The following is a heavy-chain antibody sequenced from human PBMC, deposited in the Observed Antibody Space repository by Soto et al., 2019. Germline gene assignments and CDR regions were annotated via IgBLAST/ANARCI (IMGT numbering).Heavy chain of an antibody. J-gene: IGHJ4*02. D-gene: IGHD6-13*01. CDR1: GYTFTSYY. CDR2: INPSGGST. V-gene: IGHV1-46*01. Sequence: QVQLVQSGAEVKKPGASVKVSCKASGYTFTSYYMHWVRQAPGQGLEWMGIINPSGGSTSYAQKFQGRFTMTRDTSTSTVYMELRSLRSEATAVYYCARPWSSSWYYFDYWGQGTLVTVSS. CDR3: ARPWSSSWYYFDY.